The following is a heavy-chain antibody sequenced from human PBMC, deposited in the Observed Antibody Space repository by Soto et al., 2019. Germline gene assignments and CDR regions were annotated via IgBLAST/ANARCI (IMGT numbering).Heavy chain of an antibody. CDR1: GGSFSGYY. CDR2: INHSGST. V-gene: IGHV4-34*01. CDR3: AREAGRYCTNGVCYVFDY. J-gene: IGHJ4*02. D-gene: IGHD2-8*01. Sequence: PSETLSLTCAVYGGSFSGYYWSWIRQPPGKGLEWIGEINHSGSTNYNPSLKSRVTISVDTSKNQFSLKLSSVTAADTAVYYCAREAGRYCTNGVCYVFDYWGQGTLVTVSS.